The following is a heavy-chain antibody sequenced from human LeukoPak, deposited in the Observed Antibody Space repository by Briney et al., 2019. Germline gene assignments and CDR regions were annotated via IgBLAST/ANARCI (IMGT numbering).Heavy chain of an antibody. V-gene: IGHV4-34*01. J-gene: IGHJ4*02. D-gene: IGHD6-25*01. CDR3: ARQFATAAADTRGYFDY. CDR1: GGSFSGYY. Sequence: SETLSLTCAVYGGSFSGYYWSWIRQPPGKGLEWIGEINHSGSTNYNPSLKSRVTISVDTSKNQFSLKLTSMTAADAATYFCARQFATAAADTRGYFDYWGQGTVVAVSS. CDR2: INHSGST.